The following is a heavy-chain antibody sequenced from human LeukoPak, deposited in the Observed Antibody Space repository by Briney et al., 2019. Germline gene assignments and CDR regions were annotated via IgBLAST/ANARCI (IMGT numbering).Heavy chain of an antibody. CDR3: ARQCYYDRGFFDY. Sequence: SDTLSLTCTVSGGSISSSNYYWGWIRQPPGKGLEWIGSIYYSGSTYYNPSLKSRVTISVDTSKNQFSLKLSSVTAADTAVYFCARQCYYDRGFFDYWGQGTLVTVSS. CDR2: IYYSGST. V-gene: IGHV4-39*01. D-gene: IGHD3-22*01. J-gene: IGHJ4*02. CDR1: GGSISSSNYY.